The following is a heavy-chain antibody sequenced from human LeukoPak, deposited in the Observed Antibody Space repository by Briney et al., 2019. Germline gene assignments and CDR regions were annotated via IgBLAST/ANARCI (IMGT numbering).Heavy chain of an antibody. J-gene: IGHJ4*02. V-gene: IGHV1-2*02. CDR2: INPNSGGT. Sequence: ASVKVSCKASGYTFTGYYMHWVRQAPGQGLEWMGWINPNSGGTNYAQKFQGRVTMTRDTSISTACMELSRLRSDDTAVYYCARSIAVAGTAGDSWGQGTLVTVSS. CDR3: ARSIAVAGTAGDS. D-gene: IGHD6-19*01. CDR1: GYTFTGYY.